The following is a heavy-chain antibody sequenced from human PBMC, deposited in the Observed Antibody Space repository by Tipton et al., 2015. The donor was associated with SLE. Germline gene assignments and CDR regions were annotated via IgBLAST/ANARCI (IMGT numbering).Heavy chain of an antibody. CDR2: IYYSGSS. CDR3: VGYSSGWYGMDV. Sequence: GSLRLSCTVSGGSISSSSYYWGWIRQPPGKGLDWIGSIYYSGSSYYNPSLKSRVTISVDTSKNQFSLKLSSVTAADTAVYYCVGYSSGWYGMDVWGQGTTVTVSS. D-gene: IGHD6-19*01. V-gene: IGHV4-39*01. CDR1: GGSISSSSYY. J-gene: IGHJ6*02.